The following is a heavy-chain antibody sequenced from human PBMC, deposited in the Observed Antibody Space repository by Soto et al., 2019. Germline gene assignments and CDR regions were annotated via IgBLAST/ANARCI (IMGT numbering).Heavy chain of an antibody. Sequence: QVQLVESGGGVVQPGGSLRLSCTTSGFTFNTYGMYWVRQAPGKGLEWVAIIWYDGSNKYYGDSVKGRFTISRDNSKNTLYLQMNSRRAEDPGLYYCARGDCTGAYCYSWPFNYGVDVWGQGTTVTVSS. D-gene: IGHD2-15*01. V-gene: IGHV3-33*08. J-gene: IGHJ6*02. CDR2: IWYDGSNK. CDR3: ARGDCTGAYCYSWPFNYGVDV. CDR1: GFTFNTYG.